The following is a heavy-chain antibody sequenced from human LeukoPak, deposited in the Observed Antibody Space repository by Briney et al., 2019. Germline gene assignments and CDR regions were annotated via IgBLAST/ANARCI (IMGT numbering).Heavy chain of an antibody. CDR3: AKDQGYNSGWYALDY. CDR2: VSGSSHKI. Sequence: GGSLRLSCVASGFTFSNYAMSWVRQAPNKGLDWVSVVSGSSHKIRYADSVKVRFTISRDNSKNTLYLQMNSLRAEDTAVYYCAKDQGYNSGWYALDYWGQGTLVTVSS. CDR1: GFTFSNYA. J-gene: IGHJ4*02. V-gene: IGHV3-23*01. D-gene: IGHD6-19*01.